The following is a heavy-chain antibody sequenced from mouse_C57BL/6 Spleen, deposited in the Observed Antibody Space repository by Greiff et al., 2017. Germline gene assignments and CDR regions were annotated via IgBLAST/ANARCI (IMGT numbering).Heavy chain of an antibody. J-gene: IGHJ2*01. CDR3: AKWERIYSNYFDY. D-gene: IGHD2-5*01. CDR2: IDPSDSYT. CDR1: GYTFTSYW. V-gene: IGHV1-69*01. Sequence: QVQLQQPGAELVMPGASVKLSCKASGYTFTSYWMHWVKQRPGQGLEWIGEIDPSDSYTNYNQKFKGKSALTVEKSSSTAYMQHSSLTSEDSAVYYCAKWERIYSNYFDYWGQGTTLTVSS.